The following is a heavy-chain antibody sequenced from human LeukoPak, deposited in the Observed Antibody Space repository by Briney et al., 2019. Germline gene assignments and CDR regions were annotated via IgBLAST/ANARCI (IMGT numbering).Heavy chain of an antibody. CDR3: AKDHYYGSGSYSRWVYFDY. CDR1: GFTFDDYT. D-gene: IGHD3-10*01. V-gene: IGHV3-43*01. Sequence: GGSLRFPCAASGFTFDDYTMHWVRQAPGKGLEWVSLISWDGGSTYYADSVKGRFTISRDNSKNSLYLQMNSLRTEDTALYFCAKDHYYGSGSYSRWVYFDYWGQGTLVTVSS. CDR2: ISWDGGST. J-gene: IGHJ4*02.